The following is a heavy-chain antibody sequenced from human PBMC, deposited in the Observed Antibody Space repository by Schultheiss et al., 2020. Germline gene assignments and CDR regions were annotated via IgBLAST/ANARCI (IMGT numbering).Heavy chain of an antibody. J-gene: IGHJ2*01. CDR2: IKQDGSEK. CDR3: ARVLLDSSSPSAWYLDL. Sequence: GESLKISCTASGFTFGDYAMSWVRQAPGKGLEWVANIKQDGSEKYYVDSVKGRLTASRDNTENSLYLQMNSLRAEDTAVYYCARVLLDSSSPSAWYLDLWGRGTLVTVSS. D-gene: IGHD3-22*01. V-gene: IGHV3-7*01. CDR1: GFTFGDYA.